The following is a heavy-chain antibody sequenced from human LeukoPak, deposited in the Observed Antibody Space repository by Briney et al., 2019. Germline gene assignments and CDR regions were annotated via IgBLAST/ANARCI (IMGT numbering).Heavy chain of an antibody. D-gene: IGHD3-3*01. CDR3: ANEWSAFDF. CDR2: IYQSGRT. V-gene: IGHV4-59*11. J-gene: IGHJ3*01. CDR1: GDSKSYHK. Sequence: PSETLSLTCTVSGDSKSYHKWNWIRQSAGKGLEWIEYIYQSGRTNYNPSLKSRVTISVDTSKNQFSLQLRSVTAADTAVYYCANEWSAFDFWGQGTMVTVSS.